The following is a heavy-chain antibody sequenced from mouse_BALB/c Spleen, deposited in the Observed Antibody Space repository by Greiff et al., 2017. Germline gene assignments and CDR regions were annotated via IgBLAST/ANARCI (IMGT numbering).Heavy chain of an antibody. CDR1: GFSLTSYG. J-gene: IGHJ3*01. Sequence: QVQLKESGPDLVAPSQSLSITCTVSGFSLTSYGVHWVRQPPGKGLEWLVVIWSDGSTTYNSALKSRLSISKDNSKSQVFLKMNSLQTDDTAMYYCARHAGYYYGSSSFAYWGQGTLVTVSA. CDR2: IWSDGST. V-gene: IGHV2-6-2*01. CDR3: ARHAGYYYGSSSFAY. D-gene: IGHD1-1*01.